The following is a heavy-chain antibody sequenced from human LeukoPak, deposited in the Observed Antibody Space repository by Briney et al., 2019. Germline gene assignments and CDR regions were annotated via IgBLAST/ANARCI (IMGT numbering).Heavy chain of an antibody. Sequence: ASVTVSCKASGYTFTSYYMHWVRQAPGQGLEWMGWINPNSGGTNYAQKFQGRVTMTRDTSISTAYMELSRLRSDDTAVYYCASGTMVRGVILPHYYYGMDVWGQGTTVTVSS. CDR1: GYTFTSYY. CDR2: INPNSGGT. CDR3: ASGTMVRGVILPHYYYGMDV. D-gene: IGHD3-10*01. J-gene: IGHJ6*02. V-gene: IGHV1-2*02.